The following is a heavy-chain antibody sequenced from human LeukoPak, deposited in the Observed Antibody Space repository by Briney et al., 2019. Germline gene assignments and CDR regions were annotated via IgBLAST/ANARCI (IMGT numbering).Heavy chain of an antibody. CDR2: ITGDGGYT. CDR1: GFTFSTYV. Sequence: GGSLRLSCAASGFTFSTYVMQWVRQAPGKGLEYVSAITGDGGYTYYANSVKGRFTISRDNSKKTLYLQMGSLRADGMAVYYCARVGYYDSSGYNDYWGQGTLVTVSS. CDR3: ARVGYYDSSGYNDY. J-gene: IGHJ4*02. D-gene: IGHD3-22*01. V-gene: IGHV3-64*01.